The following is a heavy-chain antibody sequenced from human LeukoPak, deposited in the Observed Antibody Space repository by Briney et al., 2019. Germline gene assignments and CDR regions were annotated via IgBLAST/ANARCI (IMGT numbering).Heavy chain of an antibody. CDR1: GYTFTSYG. CDR2: INAGNGNT. D-gene: IGHD6-13*01. J-gene: IGHJ6*02. V-gene: IGHV1-3*01. CDR3: ARGNIAAAGTRGLYYYYGMDV. Sequence: ASVKVSCKASGYTFTSYGISWVRQAPAQRLEWMGWINAGNGNTKYSQKFQGRVTITRDTSASTAYMELSSLRSEDTAVYYCARGNIAAAGTRGLYYYYGMDVWGQGTTVTVSS.